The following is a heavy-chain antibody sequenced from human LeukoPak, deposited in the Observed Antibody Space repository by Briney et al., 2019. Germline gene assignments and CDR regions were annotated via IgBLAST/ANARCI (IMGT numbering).Heavy chain of an antibody. J-gene: IGHJ3*02. CDR1: GGSFSGYY. V-gene: IGHV4-34*01. CDR2: INHSGST. CDR3: ARGGKGRAFDI. Sequence: SETLSLTCAVYGGSFSGYYWSWIRQPPGKGLEWIGEINHSGSTNYNPSLKSRVTISVDTSKNQFSLKLSSVTAADTVVYYCARGGKGRAFDIWGQGTMVTVSS.